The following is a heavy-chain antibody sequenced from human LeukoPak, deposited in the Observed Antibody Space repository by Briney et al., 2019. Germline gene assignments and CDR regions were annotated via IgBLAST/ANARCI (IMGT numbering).Heavy chain of an antibody. CDR1: GFTFSSYG. V-gene: IGHV3-33*01. CDR3: ARAPQRGHTLDY. D-gene: IGHD5-12*01. J-gene: IGHJ4*02. Sequence: SGGSLRLSCAASGFTFSSYGMHWVRQAPGKGLEWVAVIWYDGSNKYYADSVKGRFTISRDNSKNTLYLQMNSLRAEDTAVYYCARAPQRGHTLDYWGQGTLVTVSS. CDR2: IWYDGSNK.